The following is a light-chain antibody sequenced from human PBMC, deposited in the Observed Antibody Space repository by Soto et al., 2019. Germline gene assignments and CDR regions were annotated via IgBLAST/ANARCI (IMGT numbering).Light chain of an antibody. Sequence: TVLTHAPDTQSFSPGGRRTLKKRASQSVSSSYLGWYQQKPGQAPRLLMYGASSRATGIPERFSGSGSGTNFTLPISRLEREDFAVSYCQQYASSPRTLGQGPRWIS. V-gene: IGKV3-20*01. J-gene: IGKJ1*01. CDR1: QSVSSSY. CDR2: GAS. CDR3: QQYASSPRT.